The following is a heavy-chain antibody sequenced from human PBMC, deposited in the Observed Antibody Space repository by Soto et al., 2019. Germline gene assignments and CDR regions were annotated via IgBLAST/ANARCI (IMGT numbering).Heavy chain of an antibody. CDR3: ARGVLRYYHYGMDV. V-gene: IGHV4-59*02. CDR1: GDSVSSYY. J-gene: IGHJ6*02. CDR2: TYISGNT. Sequence: QVQLQESGPGLVKPSETLSLSCTVSGDSVSSYYWSWIRQLPGRGLEWIGYTYISGNTNYNPSLKSRVTKSRDTSKNQFSLNRKSVTAADTAVYYCARGVLRYYHYGMDVWGQGTTGTVSS.